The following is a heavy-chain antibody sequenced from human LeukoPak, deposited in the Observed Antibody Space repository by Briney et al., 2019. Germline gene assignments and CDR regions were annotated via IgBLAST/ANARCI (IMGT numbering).Heavy chain of an antibody. Sequence: SETLSLTCTVSGGSISSSSYYWGWIRQPPGKGLEWIGSIYYSGSTYYNPSLKSRVTMSVDTSKNQFSLKLSSVTAADTAVYYCARALSSGYLVFDYWGQGTLVTVSS. CDR2: IYYSGST. CDR1: GGSISSSSYY. CDR3: ARALSSGYLVFDY. V-gene: IGHV4-39*07. D-gene: IGHD3-22*01. J-gene: IGHJ4*02.